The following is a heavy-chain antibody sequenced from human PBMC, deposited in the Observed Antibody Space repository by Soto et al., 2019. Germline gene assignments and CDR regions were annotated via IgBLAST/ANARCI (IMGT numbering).Heavy chain of an antibody. Sequence: QVQLQESGPGLVKPSETLSLTCSVSGDFISSYYWSWIRQPPGKGLEWIGYVYYSGSTSYNPSLKSRVTISVDTSKKQFSLKLRSVTAADTAVYFCARGKSGYYPYFDNWCQGTLVTVSS. J-gene: IGHJ4*02. CDR1: GDFISSYY. D-gene: IGHD3-22*01. V-gene: IGHV4-59*01. CDR2: VYYSGST. CDR3: ARGKSGYYPYFDN.